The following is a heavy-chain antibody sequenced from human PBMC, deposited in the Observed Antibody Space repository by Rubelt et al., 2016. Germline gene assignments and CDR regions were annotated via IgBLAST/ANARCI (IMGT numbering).Heavy chain of an antibody. Sequence: IYPGDSDTRYSPSFQGQVTISADKSISTAYLQWSSLKASDTAMYYCARGDVDTAMVSAGGMGVWGQGTTVTVSS. CDR2: IYPGDSDT. J-gene: IGHJ6*02. CDR3: ARGDVDTAMVSAGGMGV. V-gene: IGHV5-51*01. D-gene: IGHD5-18*01.